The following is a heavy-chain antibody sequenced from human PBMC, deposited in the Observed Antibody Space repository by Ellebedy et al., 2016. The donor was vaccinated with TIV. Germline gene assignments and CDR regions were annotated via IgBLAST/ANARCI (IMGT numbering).Heavy chain of an antibody. Sequence: GESLKISCAASGFTFSGFGIHWVRQAPGKGLEWVAIIWYDGSNAYYAHSVKGRFTISRDNSKNTLYLQMNSLSTEDTAVYYCARDPSYGSGDYWARNWCDTWGQGTLVTVSS. CDR2: IWYDGSNA. CDR3: ARDPSYGSGDYWARNWCDT. V-gene: IGHV3-30*02. J-gene: IGHJ5*02. CDR1: GFTFSGFG. D-gene: IGHD3-10*01.